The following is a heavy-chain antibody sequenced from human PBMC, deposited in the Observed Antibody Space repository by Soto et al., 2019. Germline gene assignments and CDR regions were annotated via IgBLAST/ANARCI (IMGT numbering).Heavy chain of an antibody. Sequence: GASVKVACKASGYTFTIYYMRWVLQAPGQGLEWMGIINPSGGSTSYAQKFQGRVTMTRDTSTSTVYMELSSLRSEDTAVYYCARALSGGYDAFDIWGQGTMVTVS. V-gene: IGHV1-46*01. CDR3: ARALSGGYDAFDI. D-gene: IGHD3-22*01. CDR2: INPSGGST. J-gene: IGHJ3*02. CDR1: GYTFTIYY.